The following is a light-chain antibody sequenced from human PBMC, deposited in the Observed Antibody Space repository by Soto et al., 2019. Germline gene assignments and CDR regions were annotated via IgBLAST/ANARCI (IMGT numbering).Light chain of an antibody. J-gene: IGKJ2*01. CDR1: QSVSSSY. Sequence: EIVWTKLPGTLAFSPGEIATLSCRASQSVSSSYLAGYQQTPGQALGLLIYGASSRATGIPARFSGSGSGTDFTHTISRLEHEDFAVYYCQQYCSSLRYPFCQGTKLEIK. V-gene: IGKV3-20*01. CDR2: GAS. CDR3: QQYCSSLRYP.